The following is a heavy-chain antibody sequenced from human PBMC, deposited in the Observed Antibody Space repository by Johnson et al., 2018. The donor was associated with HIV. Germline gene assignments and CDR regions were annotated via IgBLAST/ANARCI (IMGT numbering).Heavy chain of an antibody. Sequence: QVQLVESGGGVVQPGRSLRLSCAASGFTFGSYGIHWVRQAPGKGLEWVAVISYDGSNKYYADSVKGRFTIFRDNSKNTLYLQMSSLRTEDTAAYYCAKVHIPARWSAAFDIWGRGTLVTVSS. D-gene: IGHD6-6*01. CDR3: AKVHIPARWSAAFDI. CDR1: GFTFGSYG. CDR2: ISYDGSNK. V-gene: IGHV3-30*18. J-gene: IGHJ3*02.